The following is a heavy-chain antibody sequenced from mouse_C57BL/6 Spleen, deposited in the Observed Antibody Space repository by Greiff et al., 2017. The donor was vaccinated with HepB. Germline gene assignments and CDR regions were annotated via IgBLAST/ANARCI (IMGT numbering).Heavy chain of an antibody. D-gene: IGHD3-2*02. CDR1: GYTFTSYW. Sequence: QVQLQQPGAELVRPGSSVKLSCKASGYTFTSYWMHWVKQRPIQGLEWIGNIDPSDSETHYNQKFKDKATLTVDKSSSTAYMQLSSLTSEDSAVYYCAREKTAQASSFAYWGQGTLVTVSA. CDR3: AREKTAQASSFAY. J-gene: IGHJ3*01. CDR2: IDPSDSET. V-gene: IGHV1-52*01.